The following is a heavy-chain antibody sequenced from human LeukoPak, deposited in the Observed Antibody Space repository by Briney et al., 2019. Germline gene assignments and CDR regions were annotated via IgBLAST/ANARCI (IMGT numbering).Heavy chain of an antibody. CDR2: INPNSGGT. CDR1: GYTFTGYY. V-gene: IGHV1-2*02. CDR3: AREMVAGHNSFDY. D-gene: IGHD6-19*01. J-gene: IGHJ4*02. Sequence: ASVKVSCKASGYTFTGYYMHWVRQAPGQGLEWMGWINPNSGGTNYAQKFQGRVTMTRDTSISTAYMELSRLRSGDTAVYYCAREMVAGHNSFDYWGQGALVTVSS.